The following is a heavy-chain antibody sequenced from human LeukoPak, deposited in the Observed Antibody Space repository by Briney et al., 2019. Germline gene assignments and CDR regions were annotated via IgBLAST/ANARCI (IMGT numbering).Heavy chain of an antibody. CDR2: ISADGVYA. CDR3: AKRAPDSAISSSTSCHLDF. CDR1: GFTFSSYA. D-gene: IGHD2-2*01. V-gene: IGHV3-23*01. J-gene: IGHJ4*02. Sequence: GGSLRLSCSASGFTFSSYAMSWVRQAPGSGLEWVSVISADGVYAYYSDSVKGRFTISRDNSRNTLYLQMNSLRAEDTAVYYCAKRAPDSAISSSTSCHLDFWGQGTLATVSS.